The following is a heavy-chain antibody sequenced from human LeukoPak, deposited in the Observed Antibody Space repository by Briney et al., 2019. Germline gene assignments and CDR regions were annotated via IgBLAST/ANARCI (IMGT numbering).Heavy chain of an antibody. V-gene: IGHV3-23*01. CDR3: AKDGIAVAGTAPLYYFDY. Sequence: GGSLRLSCAASGFTFSSHAMSWVRQAPGKGLEWVSVISGSGGSTYYADSVKGRFTISRDNSKNTLYLQMNSLRAEDTAVYYCAKDGIAVAGTAPLYYFDYWGQGTLVTVSS. CDR1: GFTFSSHA. D-gene: IGHD6-19*01. J-gene: IGHJ4*02. CDR2: ISGSGGST.